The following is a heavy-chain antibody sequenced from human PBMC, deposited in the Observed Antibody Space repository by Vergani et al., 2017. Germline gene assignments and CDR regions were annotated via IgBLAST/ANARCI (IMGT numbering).Heavy chain of an antibody. D-gene: IGHD2-2*01. Sequence: QVQLVQSGAEVKKPGSSVKVSCKASGGTFSSYAISWVRQAPGQGLEWMGRIIPIFGTANYAQKFQGRVTITADESTSTAYMELSSLRSEDTAVYYCARRGVIGYCSSTSCYTDAFDIWGQGTMVTVSS. CDR1: GGTFSSYA. CDR3: ARRGVIGYCSSTSCYTDAFDI. J-gene: IGHJ3*02. V-gene: IGHV1-69*18. CDR2: IIPIFGTA.